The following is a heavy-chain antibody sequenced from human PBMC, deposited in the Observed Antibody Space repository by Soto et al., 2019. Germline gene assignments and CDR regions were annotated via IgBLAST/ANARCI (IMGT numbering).Heavy chain of an antibody. Sequence: EVQLLESGGGLVQPGGSLRLSCAASGFTFSSYAMSWVRQAPGKGLEWVSAISGSGGSTDYADSVKGRFTISRDNSKNTLYLQMNSLSAEDTAVYYCATGNWQLLLGVYFDYWGQGTLVTVSS. CDR3: ATGNWQLLLGVYFDY. V-gene: IGHV3-23*01. CDR2: ISGSGGST. CDR1: GFTFSSYA. D-gene: IGHD1-1*01. J-gene: IGHJ4*02.